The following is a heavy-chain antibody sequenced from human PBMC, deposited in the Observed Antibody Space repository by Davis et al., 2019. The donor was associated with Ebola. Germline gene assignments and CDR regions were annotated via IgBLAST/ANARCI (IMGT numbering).Heavy chain of an antibody. D-gene: IGHD1-1*01. CDR2: ISWNSGSI. CDR3: AKAVILDLGYFDY. CDR1: GFTFDDYA. J-gene: IGHJ4*02. Sequence: PGGSLRLSCAASGFTFDDYAMHWVRQAPGKGLEWVSGISWNSGSIGYADSVKGRFTISRDNAKNSLYLQMNSLRAEDTALYYCAKAVILDLGYFDYWGQGTLVTVSS. V-gene: IGHV3-9*01.